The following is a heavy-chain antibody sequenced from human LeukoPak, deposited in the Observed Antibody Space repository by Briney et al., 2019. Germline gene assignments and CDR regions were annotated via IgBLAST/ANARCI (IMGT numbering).Heavy chain of an antibody. CDR2: ISYDGSNK. V-gene: IGHV3-30*07. CDR1: GFTFSSYA. D-gene: IGHD5-12*01. Sequence: GRSLRLSCAASGFTFSSYAMHWVRQAPGKGLEWVAVISYDGSNKYYADSVKGRFTISRDNAKNSLYLQMNSLRAEDTAVYYCARARGSDYWGQGTLVTVSS. J-gene: IGHJ4*02. CDR3: ARARGSDY.